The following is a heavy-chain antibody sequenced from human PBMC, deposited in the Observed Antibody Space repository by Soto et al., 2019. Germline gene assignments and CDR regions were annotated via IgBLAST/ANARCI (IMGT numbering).Heavy chain of an antibody. V-gene: IGHV4-61*03. CDR1: GGSVNSGTDY. D-gene: IGHD3-10*01. CDR3: ARHEFHSQSSGTYLDY. Sequence: QVQLQESGPGLVKPSETLSLTCTVSGGSVNSGTDYWSWIRQPPGKGLEWIGYTSNSGSAKYNPSLKSRVTITTDTSTNHFSLKLTSVTAADTAVYYCARHEFHSQSSGTYLDYWGQGTLVTVSS. CDR2: TSNSGSA. J-gene: IGHJ4*02.